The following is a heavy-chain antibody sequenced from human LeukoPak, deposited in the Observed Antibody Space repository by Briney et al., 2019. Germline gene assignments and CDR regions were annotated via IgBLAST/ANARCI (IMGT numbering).Heavy chain of an antibody. CDR1: GFTFSSYS. CDR2: ISGSSGTI. J-gene: IGHJ6*03. V-gene: IGHV3-48*01. CDR3: ARRSEFGVLYYMDI. Sequence: GGSLRLSCVASGFTFSSYSMNWVRQAPGKGLEGVSYISGSSGTIYYADSMKGRFTISRDNAKNSLYLQMNSLRAEDTAVYYCARRSEFGVLYYMDIWGKGTTVTVSS. D-gene: IGHD3-16*01.